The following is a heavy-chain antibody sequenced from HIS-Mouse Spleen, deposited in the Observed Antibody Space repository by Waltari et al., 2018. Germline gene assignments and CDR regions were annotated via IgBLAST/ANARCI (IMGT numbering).Heavy chain of an antibody. CDR3: ARIAEGYSSGWYAFDY. Sequence: VKPTQTLTLTCTFSGFSLSTSGMCVSWIRQPPGKALEWLARIDWDDDKYYSTSLKTRLTISKDTSKNQVVLTMTNMDPVDTATYYCARIAEGYSSGWYAFDYWGQGTLVTVSS. D-gene: IGHD6-19*01. J-gene: IGHJ4*02. V-gene: IGHV2-70*11. CDR1: GFSLSTSGMC. CDR2: IDWDDDK.